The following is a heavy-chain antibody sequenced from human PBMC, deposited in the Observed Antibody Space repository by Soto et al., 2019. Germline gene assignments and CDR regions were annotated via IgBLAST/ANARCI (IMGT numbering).Heavy chain of an antibody. CDR3: AREYYDFWSGYPAVDY. CDR1: GFTFSSYS. CDR2: ISSSSSYI. Sequence: GGSLRLSCAASGFTFSSYSMNWVRQAPGKGLEWVSCISSSSSYIYYADSVKGRFTISRDNAKNSLYLQMNSLRAEDTAVYYCAREYYDFWSGYPAVDYWGQGTLVTVSS. J-gene: IGHJ4*02. D-gene: IGHD3-3*01. V-gene: IGHV3-21*01.